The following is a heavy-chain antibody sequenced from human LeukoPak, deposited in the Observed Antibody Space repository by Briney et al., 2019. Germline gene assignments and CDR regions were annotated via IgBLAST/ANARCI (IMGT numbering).Heavy chain of an antibody. J-gene: IGHJ1*01. V-gene: IGHV4-34*01. CDR3: ARKGYCSSTRCNTLEYFQH. CDR2: INHSGST. D-gene: IGHD2-2*01. CDR1: GGSFSGYY. Sequence: PSETLSLTCAVYGGSFSGYYWSWIRQPPGKGLEWIGEINHSGSTNYNPSLKSRVTISVDTSKNQFSLKLSSVTAADTAVYYCARKGYCSSTRCNTLEYFQHWGQGTLVTVSS.